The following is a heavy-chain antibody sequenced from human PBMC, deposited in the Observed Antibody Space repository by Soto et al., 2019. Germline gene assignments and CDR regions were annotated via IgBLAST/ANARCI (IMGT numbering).Heavy chain of an antibody. CDR2: ISAYNGNT. CDR3: ARAPYYDFWSGYRGPYYYYGMDV. J-gene: IGHJ6*02. Sequence: VQIPSKASGYSVTRCGSGGVRQARGLEKKWMGWISAYNGNTNYAQKLQGRVTMTTDTSTSTAYMELRSLRSDDTAVYYCARAPYYDFWSGYRGPYYYYGMDVWGQGTTVTVSS. CDR1: GYSVTRCG. V-gene: IGHV1-18*01. D-gene: IGHD3-3*01.